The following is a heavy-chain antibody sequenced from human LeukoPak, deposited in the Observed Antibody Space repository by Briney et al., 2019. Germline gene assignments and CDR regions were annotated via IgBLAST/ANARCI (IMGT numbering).Heavy chain of an antibody. J-gene: IGHJ4*02. Sequence: PSETLSLTCTVSGGSISSSSYYWGWIRQPPGKGLEWIGSIYYSGSTYYNPSLKSRVTISVDTSKNQFSLKLSSVTAADTAVYYCANGDYLYFDYWGQGTLVTVSS. CDR2: IYYSGST. D-gene: IGHD4-17*01. V-gene: IGHV4-39*01. CDR3: ANGDYLYFDY. CDR1: GGSISSSSYY.